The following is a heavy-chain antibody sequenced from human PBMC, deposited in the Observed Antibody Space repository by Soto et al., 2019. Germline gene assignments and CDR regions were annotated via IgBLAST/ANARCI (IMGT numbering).Heavy chain of an antibody. CDR2: INHSGST. CDR1: GGSFSGYY. Sequence: ASETLSLTCAVYGGSFSGYYWSWIRQPPGKGLEWIGEINHSGSTNYNPSLKSRVTISVDTSKNQFSLKLSSVTAADTAVYYCARDGSGNSFAFDIWGQGTMVTVSS. V-gene: IGHV4-34*01. J-gene: IGHJ3*02. D-gene: IGHD3-10*01. CDR3: ARDGSGNSFAFDI.